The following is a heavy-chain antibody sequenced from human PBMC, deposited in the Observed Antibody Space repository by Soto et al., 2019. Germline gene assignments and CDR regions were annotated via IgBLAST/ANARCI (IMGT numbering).Heavy chain of an antibody. Sequence: PGGSLRLSCAASGFTFSSYAMSWVRQSPGKGLEWVSAVSGSVGSTYYADSVKGRFTISRDNSKNTLYLQMNSLRAEDTAVYYCAKRIAVTEIYYYYGMDVWGQGTTVTVSS. CDR2: VSGSVGST. V-gene: IGHV3-23*01. CDR3: AKRIAVTEIYYYYGMDV. CDR1: GFTFSSYA. D-gene: IGHD6-19*01. J-gene: IGHJ6*02.